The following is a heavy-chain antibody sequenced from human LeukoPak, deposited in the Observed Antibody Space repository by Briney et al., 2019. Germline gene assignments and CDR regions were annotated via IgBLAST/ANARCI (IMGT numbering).Heavy chain of an antibody. V-gene: IGHV4-39*01. J-gene: IGHJ5*02. D-gene: IGHD2-2*01. CDR1: GGSISSSSYY. CDR3: ARRGYCSSTSCYEYWFDP. Sequence: SETLTLTCTVSGGSISSSSYYWGWIRQPPGKGLEWIGIIYYSGSTYYNPSLKSRLTISVDTSKNQFSLKLSSVTATDTAVYYCARRGYCSSTSCYEYWFDPWGQGTLVTVSS. CDR2: IYYSGST.